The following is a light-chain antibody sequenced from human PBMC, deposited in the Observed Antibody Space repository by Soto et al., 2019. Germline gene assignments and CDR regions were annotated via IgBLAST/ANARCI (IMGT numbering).Light chain of an antibody. CDR3: QQSYSAHPLT. CDR2: GAS. CDR1: QNIDIF. V-gene: IGKV1-39*01. Sequence: DIQMTQSPPSLSASVGDRVTISCRASQNIDIFLNWYHQKPGRATNLMIYGASTLQNGVPSRFSGSGAGTDFSLTISSLQPEDFGDYYCQQSYSAHPLTFGAGTKVDIK. J-gene: IGKJ4*01.